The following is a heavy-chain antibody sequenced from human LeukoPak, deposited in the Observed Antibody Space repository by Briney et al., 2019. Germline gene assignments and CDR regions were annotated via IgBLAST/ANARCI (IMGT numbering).Heavy chain of an antibody. J-gene: IGHJ4*02. Sequence: SETLSLTCAVHGESLWGHFWSWLRQPPGKVLEWIAEITHSGSTNYNPSLMSRVTTSVDTSKNLFFLNVNSVTAADTAVYYCARVHFGQGGAFDYWGQGSLVTVSS. CDR1: GESLWGHF. V-gene: IGHV4-34*01. D-gene: IGHD3-16*01. CDR3: ARVHFGQGGAFDY. CDR2: ITHSGST.